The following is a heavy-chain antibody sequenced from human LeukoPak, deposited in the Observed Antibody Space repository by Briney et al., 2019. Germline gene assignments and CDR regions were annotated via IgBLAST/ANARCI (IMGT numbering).Heavy chain of an antibody. D-gene: IGHD6-13*01. Sequence: SETLSLTCTVSGGSISSSSYYWGWIRQPPGKGLEWIGSIYYSGNTYYNPSLKSRATISADTSKDQFSLKLASVTAADTAVYYCATGYSSTWYYFDYWGQGTLVTVSS. V-gene: IGHV4-39*07. CDR3: ATGYSSTWYYFDY. J-gene: IGHJ4*02. CDR2: IYYSGNT. CDR1: GGSISSSSYY.